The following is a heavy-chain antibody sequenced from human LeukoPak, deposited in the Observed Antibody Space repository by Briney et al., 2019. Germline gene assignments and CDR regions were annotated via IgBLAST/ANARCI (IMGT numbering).Heavy chain of an antibody. J-gene: IGHJ6*02. CDR2: ISAYNGNT. D-gene: IGHD5-18*01. CDR1: GYTFTSYG. CDR3: ARDDTAMVGGGVYYYYGMDV. V-gene: IGHV1-18*01. Sequence: ASVKVSCKASGYTFTSYGIRWVRQAPGQGLEWMGWISAYNGNTNYAQKLQGRVTMTTDTSTSTAYMELRSLRSDDTAVYYCARDDTAMVGGGVYYYYGMDVWGQGTTVTVSS.